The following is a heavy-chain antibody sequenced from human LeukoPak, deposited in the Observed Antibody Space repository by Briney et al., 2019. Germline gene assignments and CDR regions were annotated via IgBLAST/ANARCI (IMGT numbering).Heavy chain of an antibody. Sequence: GGSLRLSCAVSGFTFSSYDMHWVRQPTGKGLEWVSAIGTLGDTDYPDSVKGRFTISRENAKNSLYLQMNNLRAGDTAVYYCARGRSSNYYASSGYYPYWGQGTLVTVSS. CDR3: ARGRSSNYYASSGYYPY. CDR1: GFTFSSYD. V-gene: IGHV3-13*01. D-gene: IGHD3-22*01. CDR2: IGTLGDT. J-gene: IGHJ4*02.